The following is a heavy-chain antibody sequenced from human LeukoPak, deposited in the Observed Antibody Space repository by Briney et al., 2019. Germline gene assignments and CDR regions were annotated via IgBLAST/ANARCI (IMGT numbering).Heavy chain of an antibody. J-gene: IGHJ3*02. V-gene: IGHV3-66*01. CDR2: IYSGGST. D-gene: IGHD3-22*01. CDR3: ARDGDYYDSSGYYQHDAFDI. Sequence: GGSLRLSCAASGFTVSSNYMSWVRQAPGKGLEWVSVIYSGGSTYYADSVKGRFTISRDNSKNTLYLQMNSLRAEDTAVYYCARDGDYYDSSGYYQHDAFDIWGQGTMVTVS. CDR1: GFTVSSNY.